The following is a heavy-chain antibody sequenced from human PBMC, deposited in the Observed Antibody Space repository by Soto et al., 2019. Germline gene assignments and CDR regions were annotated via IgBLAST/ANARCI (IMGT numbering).Heavy chain of an antibody. CDR2: MNPNSGNT. J-gene: IGHJ4*02. CDR1: GYTFTSYD. Sequence: QVQLVQSGAEVKKPGASVKVSCKASGYTFTSYDINWVRQATGQGLEWMGWMNPNSGNTGYAQKFQGRVTMTRNTSISTAYMELSNLRSEDTAVYYCARSVEWLASFDYWGQGTLVTVSS. CDR3: ARSVEWLASFDY. V-gene: IGHV1-8*01. D-gene: IGHD6-19*01.